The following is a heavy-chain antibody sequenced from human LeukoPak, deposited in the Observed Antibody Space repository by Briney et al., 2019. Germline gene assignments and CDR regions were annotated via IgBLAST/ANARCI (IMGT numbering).Heavy chain of an antibody. J-gene: IGHJ4*02. CDR2: IIPIFGTA. Sequence: SVKVSCKASGGTFSSYAISWVRQAPGQGLEWMGGIIPIFGTANYAQKFQGRVTITADESTSTAYMGLSSLRSEDTAVYYCARVSSYNPSLFDYWGQGTLVTVSS. V-gene: IGHV1-69*13. CDR1: GGTFSSYA. CDR3: ARVSSYNPSLFDY. D-gene: IGHD5-24*01.